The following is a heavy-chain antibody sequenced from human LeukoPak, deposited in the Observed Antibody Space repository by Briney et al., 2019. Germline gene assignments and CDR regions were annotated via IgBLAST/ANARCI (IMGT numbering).Heavy chain of an antibody. J-gene: IGHJ1*01. D-gene: IGHD6-13*01. CDR2: ISYDGSNK. CDR1: GFTFSSYA. V-gene: IGHV3-30-3*01. CDR3: ARDDPASRGSWFFQH. Sequence: TGGSLRLSCAASGFTFSSYAMHWVRQAPGKGLEWVAVISYDGSNKYYADSVKGRFTISRDNSKNTLYLQMNSLRAEDTAVYYCARDDPASRGSWFFQHWGQGTLVTVSS.